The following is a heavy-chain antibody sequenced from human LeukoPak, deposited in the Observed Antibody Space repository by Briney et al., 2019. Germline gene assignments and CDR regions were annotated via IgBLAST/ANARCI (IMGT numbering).Heavy chain of an antibody. CDR1: GYTFISNG. V-gene: IGHV1-18*01. J-gene: IGHJ4*02. CDR2: ISAYNGNT. CDR3: ARDSGRPYYDSSGYYRY. Sequence: ASVKVSFKTSGYTFISNGISWVRQAPGQGLEWMGWISAYNGNTKYAHKSQDRVTLAADTSTSTAYMELRSLRYDDTAVYFCARDSGRPYYDSSGYYRYWGQGTLVTVSS. D-gene: IGHD3-22*01.